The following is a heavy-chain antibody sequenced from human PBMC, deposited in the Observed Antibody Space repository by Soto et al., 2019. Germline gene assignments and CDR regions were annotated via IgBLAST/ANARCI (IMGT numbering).Heavy chain of an antibody. D-gene: IGHD3-16*01. CDR1: GFTFSRYW. V-gene: IGHV3-74*01. CDR3: ASNYAYAEGYYWYGIDV. Sequence: VQLVESGGGLVLPGGSLRLSCAASGFTFSRYWMHWVRQAPGKGLVWVSRISSYGSDTHYADSVKGRFTISRDNAKNTLYLQMNGLRADDTAVYYCASNYAYAEGYYWYGIDVWGQGTTVTVSS. J-gene: IGHJ6*02. CDR2: ISSYGSDT.